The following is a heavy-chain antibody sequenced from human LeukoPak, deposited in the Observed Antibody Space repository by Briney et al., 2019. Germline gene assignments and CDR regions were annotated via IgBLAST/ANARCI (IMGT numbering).Heavy chain of an antibody. V-gene: IGHV3-7*01. J-gene: IGHJ4*02. CDR3: ARAVGIGLAGDYFXX. CDR2: IKQDGSEK. D-gene: IGHD6-19*01. CDR1: EFTFSSYW. Sequence: GGSLRLSCAASEFTFSSYWMSWVRQAPGKGLEWVANIKQDGSEKYYVDSVKGRFTISRDNAKNSLFLLMNSLRAEDTAVYYCARAVGIGLAGDYFXXWGQGXLVTVX.